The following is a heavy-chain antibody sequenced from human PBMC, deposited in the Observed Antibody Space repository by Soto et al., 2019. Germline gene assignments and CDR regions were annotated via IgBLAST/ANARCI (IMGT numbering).Heavy chain of an antibody. V-gene: IGHV1-18*01. Sequence: QVQMVQSGPEVKMPGASLKVSCKTSGYTFTAYGLAWLRQAPGQRPEWMGWVSTNDDRTNYARNFQGRVTMTTDRSTTRTSMELRSLGTNNPACYYCATELHTVNSAYYAFAFWGQGTLVTVSS. CDR3: ATELHTVNSAYYAFAF. J-gene: IGHJ4*02. CDR2: VSTNDDRT. D-gene: IGHD3-22*01. CDR1: GYTFTAYG.